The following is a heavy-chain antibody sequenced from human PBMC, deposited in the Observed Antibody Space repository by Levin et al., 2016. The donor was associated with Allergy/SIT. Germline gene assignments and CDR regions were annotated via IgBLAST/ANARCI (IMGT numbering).Heavy chain of an antibody. CDR3: ATELRYLEWLSMPDF. J-gene: IGHJ4*02. Sequence: VRQAPGKGLEWVSAITRDYTTYNSDSAKGRFTISRDDSRNTLYLQMNSLRAEDTALYYCATELRYLEWLSMPDFWGQGTLVTVSS. D-gene: IGHD3-3*01. V-gene: IGHV3-23*01. CDR2: ITRDYTT.